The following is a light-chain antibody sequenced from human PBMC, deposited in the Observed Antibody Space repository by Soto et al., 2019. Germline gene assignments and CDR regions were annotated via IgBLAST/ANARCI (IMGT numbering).Light chain of an antibody. CDR1: QSVLYSSNNKNY. CDR3: QQYHSYPVT. Sequence: DLVMTQSPDSLAVSLGERATINCKSSQSVLYSSNNKNYLAWYQQKPGKAPKFLIYKASGLESGVPSRFSGSGSGTEFTLTISSLQPDDFATYYCQQYHSYPVTFGGGTKVDI. J-gene: IGKJ4*01. V-gene: IGKV4-1*01. CDR2: KAS.